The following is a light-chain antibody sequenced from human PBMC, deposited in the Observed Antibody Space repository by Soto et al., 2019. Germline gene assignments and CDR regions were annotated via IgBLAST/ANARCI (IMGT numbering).Light chain of an antibody. J-gene: IGKJ5*01. Sequence: DIQLTQSPSFLSASVGDRVTITCRASQGIGSYLAWYQQKPGKAPKLLIYAASTLQSGVPSRFSGSGSGTEFTLTISSLQPEDFATYYCQQLNSYTITFGQGTRLEMK. CDR3: QQLNSYTIT. CDR2: AAS. CDR1: QGIGSY. V-gene: IGKV1-9*01.